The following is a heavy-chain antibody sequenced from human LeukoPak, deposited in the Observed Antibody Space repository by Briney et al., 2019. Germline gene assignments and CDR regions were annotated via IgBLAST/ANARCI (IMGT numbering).Heavy chain of an antibody. CDR2: ISSSGSTI. CDR3: ARDFTPEYYYYGMDV. Sequence: GGSLRLSCAASGFTFSSYEMNWVRQAPGKGLEWVSYISSSGSTIYYADSVKGRFTISRDNSKNTLYLQMNSLRAEDTAVYYCARDFTPEYYYYGMDVWGQGTTVTVS. V-gene: IGHV3-48*03. CDR1: GFTFSSYE. J-gene: IGHJ6*02.